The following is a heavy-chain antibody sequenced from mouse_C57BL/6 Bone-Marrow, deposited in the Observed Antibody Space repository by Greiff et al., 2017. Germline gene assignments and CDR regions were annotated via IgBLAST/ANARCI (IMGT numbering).Heavy chain of an antibody. CDR2: IDPNSGGT. V-gene: IGHV1-72*01. J-gene: IGHJ1*01. D-gene: IGHD2-1*01. CDR3: EHGNYFYWYFAV. Sequence: QVQLQQPGAELVKPGASVKLSCKASGYTFTSYWMHWVKQRPGRGLEWIGRIDPNSGGTKYNEKFKSKATLTVDKPSSTAYLQLSSLTSGDSAVYYCEHGNYFYWYFAVWGPGTTVTVSS. CDR1: GYTFTSYW.